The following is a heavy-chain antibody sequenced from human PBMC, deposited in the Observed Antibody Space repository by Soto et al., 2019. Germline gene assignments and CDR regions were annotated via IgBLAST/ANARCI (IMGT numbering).Heavy chain of an antibody. J-gene: IGHJ5*02. Sequence: QVQLVQSGAEVKKPGASVKVSCKASGYTFTSYGISWVRQAPGQGLEWMGRISAYNGNTNYAQKLQGRVTMTTDTSTSPAYMGLRSLRSDDTAVYYCARVVGALGHWFDPWGQGTLVTVSS. D-gene: IGHD1-26*01. V-gene: IGHV1-18*01. CDR3: ARVVGALGHWFDP. CDR1: GYTFTSYG. CDR2: ISAYNGNT.